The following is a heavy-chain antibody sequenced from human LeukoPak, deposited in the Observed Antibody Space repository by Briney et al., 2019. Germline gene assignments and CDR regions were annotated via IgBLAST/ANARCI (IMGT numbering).Heavy chain of an antibody. CDR3: ARGVLDTLGVFRGFDI. V-gene: IGHV7-4-1*02. CDR1: GYTFISYA. D-gene: IGHD3-16*01. CDR2: INTHAENP. Sequence: GASVKVSCKASGYTFISYAQNWVRQAPGKGREGMGWINTHAENPTYAQVFTGRFVHSWDTSVSTAYLQINSLKAEDTAIYYCARGVLDTLGVFRGFDIWGQGTMVTVSS. J-gene: IGHJ3*02.